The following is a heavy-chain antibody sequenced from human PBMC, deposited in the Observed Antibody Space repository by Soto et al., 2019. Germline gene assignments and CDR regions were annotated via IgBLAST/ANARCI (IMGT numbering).Heavy chain of an antibody. D-gene: IGHD6-6*01. CDR3: ARLIAARLGYYYYGMDV. V-gene: IGHV5-51*01. J-gene: IGHJ6*02. CDR1: GYSFTSYW. CDR2: IYPGDSDT. Sequence: GESLKISCKGSGYSFTSYWIGWVRQMPGKGLEWMGIIYPGDSDTRYSPSFQGQVTISADKSISTAYLQWSSLKASDTAMYYCARLIAARLGYYYYGMDVWGQGTTVTVSS.